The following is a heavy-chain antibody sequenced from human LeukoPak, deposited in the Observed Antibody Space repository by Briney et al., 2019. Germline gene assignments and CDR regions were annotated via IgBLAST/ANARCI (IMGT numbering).Heavy chain of an antibody. D-gene: IGHD5-18*01. CDR1: GFTFSSYA. CDR3: AKEVGYSYGGVDF. J-gene: IGHJ4*02. Sequence: PGGSLRLSCAASGFTFSSYAMTWVRQAPGTGLEWVSAISGSGDSTYYADSAKSRFTISRDNSRNTLYMQMNSLRAEDTAVYYCAKEVGYSYGGVDFWGQGVLVTVSS. V-gene: IGHV3-23*01. CDR2: ISGSGDST.